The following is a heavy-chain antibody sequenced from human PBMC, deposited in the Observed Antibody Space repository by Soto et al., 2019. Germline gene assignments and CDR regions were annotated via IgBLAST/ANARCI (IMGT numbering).Heavy chain of an antibody. V-gene: IGHV1-18*01. CDR2: ISAYNGNT. CDR3: ARDRVVVPAARDWFDP. Sequence: ASVKVSCKASGYTFTSYGISWVRQAPGQGLEWMGWISAYNGNTNYAQKLQGRVTMTTDTSTSTAYMGLRSLRSDNTAVYYCARDRVVVPAARDWFDPWGQGTLVTVSS. J-gene: IGHJ5*02. CDR1: GYTFTSYG. D-gene: IGHD2-2*01.